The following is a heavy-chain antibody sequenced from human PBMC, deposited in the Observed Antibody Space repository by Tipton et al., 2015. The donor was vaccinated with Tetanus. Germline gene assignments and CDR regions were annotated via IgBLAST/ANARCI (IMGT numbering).Heavy chain of an antibody. V-gene: IGHV4-39*01. CDR2: IYSYSGSI. CDR1: GGSISSGTYH. CDR3: ATTADSWFDP. Sequence: PGLVKPSDTLSLTCTVSGGSISSGTYHWNWIRQPPGKGLEWIGSIYSYSGSIFENPSLKSRVTISLDTSNNQFSLKLSSVTAADTAVYYCATTADSWFDPWGQGTLVTVSS. J-gene: IGHJ5*02. D-gene: IGHD1-1*01.